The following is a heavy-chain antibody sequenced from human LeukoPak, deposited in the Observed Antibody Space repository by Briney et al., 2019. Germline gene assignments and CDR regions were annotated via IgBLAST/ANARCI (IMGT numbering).Heavy chain of an antibody. Sequence: GASVKVSCKASGYTFTSYGISWVRQAPGQGLEWMGWISAYNGNTNYAQKLQGRVTMTTDTSTSTAYMELRSLRSDDTAVYYCARDRVGPTAPYYFDYWGQGTLVTVSS. D-gene: IGHD4-11*01. CDR1: GYTFTSYG. V-gene: IGHV1-18*01. CDR2: ISAYNGNT. J-gene: IGHJ4*02. CDR3: ARDRVGPTAPYYFDY.